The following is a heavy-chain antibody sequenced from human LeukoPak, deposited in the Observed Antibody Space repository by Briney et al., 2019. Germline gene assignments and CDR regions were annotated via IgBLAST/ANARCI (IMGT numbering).Heavy chain of an antibody. J-gene: IGHJ5*02. CDR1: GFTFDDYG. D-gene: IGHD6-6*01. CDR3: AKDRGQLVPKYNWFDP. CDR2: INWNGGGT. V-gene: IGHV3-20*04. Sequence: GGSLRLSCAASGFTFDDYGMSWVRQVPGKGLEWVSGINWNGGGTAYADSVKGRFTISRDNSKNTLYLQMNSLRAEDTAVYYCAKDRGQLVPKYNWFDPWGQGTLVTVSS.